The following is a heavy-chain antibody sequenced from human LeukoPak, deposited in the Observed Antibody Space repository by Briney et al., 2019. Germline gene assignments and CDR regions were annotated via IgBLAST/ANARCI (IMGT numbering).Heavy chain of an antibody. D-gene: IGHD1-1*01. Sequence: SETLSLTCTVSGGSISSYYWSWIRQPPGKGLEWIGYIYYSGSTNYNPSLKSRVTISVDTSKNQFSLKLSSVTAADTAVYYCARQGLDNWNSRYYFDYWGQGTLVTVSS. CDR3: ARQGLDNWNSRYYFDY. CDR1: GGSISSYY. V-gene: IGHV4-59*08. J-gene: IGHJ4*02. CDR2: IYYSGST.